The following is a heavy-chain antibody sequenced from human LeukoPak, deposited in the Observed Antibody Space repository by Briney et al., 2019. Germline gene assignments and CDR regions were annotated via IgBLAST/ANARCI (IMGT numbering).Heavy chain of an antibody. Sequence: KPGGSLRLSCAVSGFSFNNAWITWVRQAPGKGLEWVGRINYKSNGGTADYAAVVEGRFTISRDDSKDTLYLQMNSLKTEDTGIYYCTTDHRTIYGVVFPDYWGQGALVTVSS. CDR3: TTDHRTIYGVVFPDY. V-gene: IGHV3-15*01. D-gene: IGHD3-3*01. J-gene: IGHJ4*02. CDR2: INYKSNGGTA. CDR1: GFSFNNAW.